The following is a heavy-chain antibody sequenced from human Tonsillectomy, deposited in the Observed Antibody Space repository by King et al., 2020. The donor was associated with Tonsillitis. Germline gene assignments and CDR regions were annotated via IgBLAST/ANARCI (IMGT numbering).Heavy chain of an antibody. CDR1: GFTFSSYA. D-gene: IGHD2-2*01. CDR3: ARERGEGYQLRKTTNWFDP. J-gene: IGHJ5*02. CDR2: ISYDGSNK. Sequence: VQLVESGGGVVQPGRSLRLSCAASGFTFSSYAMHWVRQAPGKGLEWVAVISYDGSNKYYADSVKGRFTISRDNSKNTLYLQMNSLRAEDTAVYYCARERGEGYQLRKTTNWFDPWGQGTLVTVSS. V-gene: IGHV3-30*04.